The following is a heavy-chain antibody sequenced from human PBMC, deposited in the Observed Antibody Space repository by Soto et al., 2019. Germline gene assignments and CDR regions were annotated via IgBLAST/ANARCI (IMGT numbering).Heavy chain of an antibody. D-gene: IGHD3-16*01. CDR1: GFIFSSYR. CDR2: ISSDGSEK. J-gene: IGHJ4*02. CDR3: AREVVHKTWGSPQYEALDY. Sequence: QVQLVESGGGVVQPGRSLRLSCVDSGFIFSSYRMHWVRQAPGKGLEWVASISSDGSEKHYADSLKGRFSISRDNSKNTLYVQISSLRVEDTSVYYCAREVVHKTWGSPQYEALDYWGQGTLVTVSS. V-gene: IGHV3-30*04.